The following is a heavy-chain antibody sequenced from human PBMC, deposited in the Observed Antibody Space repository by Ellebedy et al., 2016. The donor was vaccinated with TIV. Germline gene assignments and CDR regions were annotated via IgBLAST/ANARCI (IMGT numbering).Heavy chain of an antibody. J-gene: IGHJ6*02. V-gene: IGHV1-8*03. CDR3: ARSDDMDV. CDR1: GYTFTSYG. Sequence: AASVKVSCKASGYTFTSYGISWARQAPGQGLEWMGWMNPNSGNTGYAQKFQGRVTITRNTSISTAYMELSSLRSEDTAVYYCARSDDMDVWGQGTTVTVSS. CDR2: MNPNSGNT.